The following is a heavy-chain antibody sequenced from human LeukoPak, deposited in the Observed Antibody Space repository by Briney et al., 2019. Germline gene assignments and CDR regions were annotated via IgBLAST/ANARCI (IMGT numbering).Heavy chain of an antibody. D-gene: IGHD3-10*01. CDR1: GFTFSNNA. CDR2: ISGNGDST. V-gene: IGHV3-23*01. CDR3: TTDDMVRGVPYYFDY. J-gene: IGHJ4*02. Sequence: GGSLRLSCTASGFTFSNNAMSWVRQAPGKGLEWVSGISGNGDSTYYADSAKGRFTISRDNSKHTLYLQMNSLRVEDTAVYYCTTDDMVRGVPYYFDYWGQGTLVTVSS.